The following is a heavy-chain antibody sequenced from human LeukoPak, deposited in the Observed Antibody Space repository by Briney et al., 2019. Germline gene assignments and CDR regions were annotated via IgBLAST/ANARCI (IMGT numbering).Heavy chain of an antibody. J-gene: IGHJ4*02. D-gene: IGHD5-12*01. CDR1: GYTFTSYY. Sequence: GASVKVSCKASGYTFTSYYMHCVRQAPGQGLEWMGIINPSGGSTSYAQKFRGRVTMTRDTSTSTVYMELSSLRSGDTAVYYCARATSGYDYPSDYWGQGTLVTVSS. V-gene: IGHV1-46*01. CDR3: ARATSGYDYPSDY. CDR2: INPSGGST.